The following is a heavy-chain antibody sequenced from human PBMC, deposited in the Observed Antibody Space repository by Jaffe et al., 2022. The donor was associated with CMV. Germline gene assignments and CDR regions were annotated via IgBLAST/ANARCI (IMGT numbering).Heavy chain of an antibody. CDR2: IYYSGST. V-gene: IGHV4-39*01. D-gene: IGHD3-22*01. CDR3: ARPDYYDSSGYGNFDY. CDR1: GGSISSSSYY. Sequence: QLQLQESGPGLVKPSETLSLTCTVSGGSISSSSYYWGWIRQPPGKGLEWIGSIYYSGSTYYNPSLKSRVTISVDTSKNQFSLKLSSVTAADTAVYYCARPDYYDSSGYGNFDYWGQGTLVTVSS. J-gene: IGHJ4*02.